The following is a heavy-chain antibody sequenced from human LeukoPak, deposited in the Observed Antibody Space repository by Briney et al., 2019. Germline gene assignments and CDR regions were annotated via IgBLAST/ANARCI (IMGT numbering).Heavy chain of an antibody. Sequence: MXXVRQAPGKGLEWVSAISGSGGSTYYADSVKGRFTISRDNSKNTLYLQMNSLRAEDTAVYYCAKGSVSYWYFDLWGRGTLVTVSS. V-gene: IGHV3-23*01. CDR2: ISGSGGST. CDR3: AKGSVSYWYFDL. J-gene: IGHJ2*01. D-gene: IGHD2-8*01.